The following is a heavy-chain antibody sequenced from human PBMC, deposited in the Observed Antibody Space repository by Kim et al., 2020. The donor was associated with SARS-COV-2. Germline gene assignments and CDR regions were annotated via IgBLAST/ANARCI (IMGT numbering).Heavy chain of an antibody. Sequence: GGSLRLSCAASGFTFSSYWMSWVRQAPGKGLEWVANIKQDGSEKYYVDSVKGRFTISRDNAKNSLYLQMNSLRAEDTAVYYCARELRTTVTTMGGYYYGMDVWGQGTTVTVSS. CDR2: IKQDGSEK. D-gene: IGHD4-17*01. J-gene: IGHJ6*02. CDR1: GFTFSSYW. V-gene: IGHV3-7*03. CDR3: ARELRTTVTTMGGYYYGMDV.